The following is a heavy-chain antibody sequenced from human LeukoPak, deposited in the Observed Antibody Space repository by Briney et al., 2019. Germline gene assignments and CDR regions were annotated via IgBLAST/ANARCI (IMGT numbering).Heavy chain of an antibody. D-gene: IGHD3-10*01. CDR3: TTLRSLDY. CDR2: IISKTDGGIT. CDR1: GFGFGYAW. J-gene: IGHJ4*02. Sequence: GGSLRLSCAASGFGFGYAWMNWVRQAPGKGLEWVGRIISKTDGGITDYAAPVRGRFTISRDDSKNTLYLEMNNLKPEDTAVYYCTTLRSLDYWGQGTLVTVSS. V-gene: IGHV3-15*01.